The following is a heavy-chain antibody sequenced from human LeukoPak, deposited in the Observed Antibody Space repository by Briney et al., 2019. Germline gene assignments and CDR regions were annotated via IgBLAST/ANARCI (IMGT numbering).Heavy chain of an antibody. D-gene: IGHD6-19*01. CDR1: GFTFSSDS. V-gene: IGHV3-21*01. Sequence: GGSLRLSCAASGFTFSSDSMNWGRQAPGKGREWVSSISSSSSYIYYADSVKGRVTISRENAKNSLYLQMNSLRAEDTAVYYCARDSRYSSGWYYYYYMDVWGKGTTVTVSS. J-gene: IGHJ6*03. CDR2: ISSSSSYI. CDR3: ARDSRYSSGWYYYYYMDV.